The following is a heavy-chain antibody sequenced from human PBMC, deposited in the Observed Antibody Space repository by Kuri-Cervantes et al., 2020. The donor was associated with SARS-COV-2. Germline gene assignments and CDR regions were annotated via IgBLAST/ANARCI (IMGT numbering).Heavy chain of an antibody. CDR2: ISSSSSTI. V-gene: IGHV3-48*01. D-gene: IGHD6-19*01. J-gene: IGHJ4*03. CDR1: GFTFSSYS. Sequence: GESLKISCAASGFTFSSYSMNWVRQAPGKGLEWVSYISSSSSTIYYADSVKGRFTISRDNSKNTLYLQMNSLRAEDTAVYYCVAVAGTGYFDYWGQGTTVTVSS. CDR3: VAVAGTGYFDY.